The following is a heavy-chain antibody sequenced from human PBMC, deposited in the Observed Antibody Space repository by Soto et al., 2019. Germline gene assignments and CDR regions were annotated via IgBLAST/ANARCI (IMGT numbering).Heavy chain of an antibody. CDR1: GYTFTSYD. Sequence: QVQLVQSGAEVKKPGASVKVSCKASGYTFTSYDINWVRQATGQGLEWMGWMNPNSGNTGYAQKFQGRVTMTRNNSIRTAYMELSSLRSEDTAVYYCAREGIVEPYYYYDMDVWGKGTTVTVSS. J-gene: IGHJ6*03. D-gene: IGHD2-15*01. V-gene: IGHV1-8*01. CDR2: MNPNSGNT. CDR3: AREGIVEPYYYYDMDV.